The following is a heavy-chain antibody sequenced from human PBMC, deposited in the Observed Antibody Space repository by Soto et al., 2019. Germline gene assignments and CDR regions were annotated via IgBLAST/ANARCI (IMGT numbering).Heavy chain of an antibody. CDR3: ERVQMQHYYYYYGVDV. CDR2: LNIDGSDI. V-gene: IGHV3-74*01. J-gene: IGHJ6*02. CDR1: GFPFSSYW. Sequence: EVQLVESGGGLVQPGGSLGFSCKAPGFPFSSYWLQWFRQVPGKGLVWVSRLNIDGSDIGYADSVKGRFTIPRDNAKNTLYLQMNSLRDEDTAVYYCERVQMQHYYYYYGVDVWGQGTTITVSS.